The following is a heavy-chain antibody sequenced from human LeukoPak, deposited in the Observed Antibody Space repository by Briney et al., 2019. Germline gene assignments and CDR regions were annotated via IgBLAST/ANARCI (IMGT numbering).Heavy chain of an antibody. Sequence: GGSLRLSCAASGFTFSSYSMNWVRQAPGKGLEWVSSISSSSSYIYYADSVKGRFTISRDNAKNTMYLQMNSLRAEDTAVYYCARDRYYYDSSGYWGREEDYYYYGMDVWGQGTTVTVSS. D-gene: IGHD3-22*01. CDR1: GFTFSSYS. J-gene: IGHJ6*02. CDR3: ARDRYYYDSSGYWGREEDYYYYGMDV. V-gene: IGHV3-21*01. CDR2: ISSSSSYI.